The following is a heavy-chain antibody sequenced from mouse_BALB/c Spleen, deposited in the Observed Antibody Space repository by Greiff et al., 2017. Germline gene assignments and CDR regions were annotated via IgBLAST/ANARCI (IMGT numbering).Heavy chain of an antibody. CDR1: GYTFNDYA. Sequence: VQLQQSGPELVRPGVSVKISCKGSGYTFNDYAMHWVKQSHAKSLEWIGVISTYYGNTNYNQKFKGKATMTVDKSSSTAYMELARLTSEDSAIYYCATSLLRSLYFDVWGAGTTVTVSS. CDR3: ATSLLRSLYFDV. CDR2: ISTYYGNT. D-gene: IGHD1-2*01. V-gene: IGHV1-67*01. J-gene: IGHJ1*01.